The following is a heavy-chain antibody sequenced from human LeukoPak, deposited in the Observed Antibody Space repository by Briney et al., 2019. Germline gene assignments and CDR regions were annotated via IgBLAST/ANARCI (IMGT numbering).Heavy chain of an antibody. CDR2: ISAYNGNT. D-gene: IGHD3-9*01. CDR1: GYTFTGYY. J-gene: IGHJ4*02. V-gene: IGHV1-18*04. Sequence: ASVKVSCKASGYTFTGYYMHWVRQAPGQGLEWMGWISAYNGNTNYAQKLQGRVTMTTDTSTSTAYMELRSLRSDDTAVYYCARVKGERYFDWLLRDYWGQGTLVTVSS. CDR3: ARVKGERYFDWLLRDY.